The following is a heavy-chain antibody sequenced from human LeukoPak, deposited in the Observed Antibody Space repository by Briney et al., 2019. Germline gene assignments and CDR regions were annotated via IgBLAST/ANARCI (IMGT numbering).Heavy chain of an antibody. Sequence: PGGSLRLSCAASGFTSSSHWMHWVRQAPGKGLVWVSRINSDGRNINYADSVKGRFTISRDNAKNTLYLQMNSLRVEDTAVYYCTKGPPDCSGNYYPGDFWGQGTLVTVSS. J-gene: IGHJ4*02. D-gene: IGHD3-10*02. CDR1: GFTSSSHW. V-gene: IGHV3-74*01. CDR2: INSDGRNI. CDR3: TKGPPDCSGNYYPGDF.